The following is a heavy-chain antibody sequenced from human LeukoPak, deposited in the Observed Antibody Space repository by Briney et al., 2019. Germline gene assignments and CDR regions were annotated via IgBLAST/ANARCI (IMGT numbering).Heavy chain of an antibody. CDR2: VYTTGAGST. Sequence: SETLSLTCTVSGFSITSGYFWGWIRQPPGKGLEWIGNVYTTGAGSTYHNPSLKSRVTMSVDTSKNQFSLKLSSVTAADTAVYYCARRSCDILTGCDAFDIWGQGTMVTVSS. J-gene: IGHJ3*02. V-gene: IGHV4-38-2*02. CDR1: GFSITSGYF. D-gene: IGHD3-9*01. CDR3: ARRSCDILTGCDAFDI.